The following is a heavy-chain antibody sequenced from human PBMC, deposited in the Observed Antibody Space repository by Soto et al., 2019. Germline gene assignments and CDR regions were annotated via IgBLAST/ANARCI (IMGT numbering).Heavy chain of an antibody. CDR3: ARAVTSSGWYNHWFDP. V-gene: IGHV4-31*03. J-gene: IGHJ5*02. CDR1: GGSISSGRYY. D-gene: IGHD6-19*01. Sequence: SETLSLTCTVSGGSISSGRYYWSWIRQHPGKGLEWIVYIYYSRSTYYNPSLKSRLTIAVDTSKNPFSLKMSSVTAADTAVYYWARAVTSSGWYNHWFDPWGQGTLVTVSS. CDR2: IYYSRST.